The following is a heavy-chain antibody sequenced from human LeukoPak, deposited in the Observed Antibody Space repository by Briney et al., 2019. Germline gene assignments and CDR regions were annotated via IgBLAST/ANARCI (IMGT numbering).Heavy chain of an antibody. Sequence: GGSLRLSCAASGFTFSSYAMSWVRQAPGKGLEWVSGISGSGDSTYYADSVKGRFTISRDNSKKTLYLRMNSLRAEDTAVYYCARSYGSGNYFDYWGQGTLVTVSS. CDR1: GFTFSSYA. CDR2: ISGSGDST. CDR3: ARSYGSGNYFDY. J-gene: IGHJ4*02. V-gene: IGHV3-23*01. D-gene: IGHD3-10*01.